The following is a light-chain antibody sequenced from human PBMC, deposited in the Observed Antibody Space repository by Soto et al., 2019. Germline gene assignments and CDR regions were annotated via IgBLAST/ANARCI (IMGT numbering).Light chain of an antibody. CDR1: SSDAGSYNR. J-gene: IGLJ2*01. V-gene: IGLV2-18*02. CDR3: SSYTSSSTL. Sequence: QSALTQPPSVSGSPGQSVTISCTGTSSDAGSYNRVSWYQQPPGTAPKLMIYEVSNRPSGVPDRFSGSKSGNTASLTISGLQAEDEADYYCSSYTSSSTLFGGGTKLTVL. CDR2: EVS.